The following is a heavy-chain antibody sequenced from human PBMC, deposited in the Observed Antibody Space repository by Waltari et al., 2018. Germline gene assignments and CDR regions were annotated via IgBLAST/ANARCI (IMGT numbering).Heavy chain of an antibody. Sequence: EIQLVQSGGGLAQPGGSVRLSCVATGFSIDDYSRNWVRQAPGKWMEWVSYITGSSRTKYYADSVRGRFTISRDNAKNSLYLQMNSLRGEDTAVYYCARPVRISGNYGLDVWGQGTTVIVSS. CDR3: ARPVRISGNYGLDV. CDR1: GFSIDDYS. V-gene: IGHV3-48*01. J-gene: IGHJ6*02. CDR2: ITGSSRTK.